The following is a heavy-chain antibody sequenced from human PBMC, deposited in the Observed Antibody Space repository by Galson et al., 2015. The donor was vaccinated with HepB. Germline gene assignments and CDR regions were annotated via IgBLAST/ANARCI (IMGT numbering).Heavy chain of an antibody. CDR2: IWHDGSSK. J-gene: IGHJ4*02. D-gene: IGHD2-21*01. CDR1: GFRFSSYA. V-gene: IGHV3-33*08. Sequence: SLRLSCAASGFRFSSYAMHWVRQAPGKGLQWVALIWHDGSSKYYVDSVKGRFTISRDNGKNSLYLQMNSLRAEDTAMYYCARRGENFDSWGQGTLVTVSS. CDR3: ARRGENFDS.